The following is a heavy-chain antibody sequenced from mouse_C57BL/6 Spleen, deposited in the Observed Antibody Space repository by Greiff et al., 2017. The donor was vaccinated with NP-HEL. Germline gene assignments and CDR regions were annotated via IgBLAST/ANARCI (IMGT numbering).Heavy chain of an antibody. Sequence: QVQLQQPGAELVKPGASVKMSCKASGYTFTSYWITWVKQRPGQGLEWIGDIYPGSGSTNYNEKFKSKATLTVDTASSTAYVQLSSLTSEDSAVYYFARGTVVAHWYFDVWGTGTTVTVSS. D-gene: IGHD1-1*01. CDR3: ARGTVVAHWYFDV. CDR1: GYTFTSYW. V-gene: IGHV1-55*01. CDR2: IYPGSGST. J-gene: IGHJ1*03.